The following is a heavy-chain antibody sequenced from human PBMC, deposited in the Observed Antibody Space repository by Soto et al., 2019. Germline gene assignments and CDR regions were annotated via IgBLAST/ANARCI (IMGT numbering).Heavy chain of an antibody. CDR3: ARGGTSIFYYYGMDV. CDR1: GFTFSSYW. D-gene: IGHD3-3*01. J-gene: IGHJ6*02. V-gene: IGHV3-74*01. CDR2: INSDGSST. Sequence: EVQLVESGGGLVQPGGSLRLSCAASGFTFSSYWMHWVRQAPGKGLVWVSRINSDGSSTSYADSVKGRVTISRDNAKNKLNLQMKSLRAEHTAVYYRARGGTSIFYYYGMDVWGQGTTVTVSS.